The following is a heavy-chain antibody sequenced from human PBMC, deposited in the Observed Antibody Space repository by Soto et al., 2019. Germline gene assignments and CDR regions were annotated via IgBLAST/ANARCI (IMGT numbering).Heavy chain of an antibody. CDR1: GFTFSSYS. CDR2: ISSSSSTI. V-gene: IGHV3-48*01. J-gene: IGHJ5*02. D-gene: IGHD3-10*01. CDR3: ARDVTMVRGVIITPSPYNWFDP. Sequence: GGSLRLSCAASGFTFSSYSMNWVRQTPGKGLEWVSYISSSSSTIYYADSVKGRFIISRDNAKNSLYLQMNSLRAEDTAVYYCARDVTMVRGVIITPSPYNWFDPWGQGTLVTVSS.